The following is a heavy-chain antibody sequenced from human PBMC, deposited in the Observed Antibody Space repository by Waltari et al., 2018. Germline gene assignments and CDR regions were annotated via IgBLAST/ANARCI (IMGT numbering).Heavy chain of an antibody. V-gene: IGHV4-4*07. CDR2: IHSSGDT. D-gene: IGHD3-22*01. CDR1: GVSINSYY. J-gene: IGHJ4*02. Sequence: QVLLQESGPGLVKPSETLSLTCSVSGVSINSYYWSWIRQPAGKGLEWIGRIHSSGDTNYNPSLKSRVTISVDTSKNQFSLKLSSVTAADTAVYYCARAHLYYYDSSGYPIDYWGQGTLVTVSS. CDR3: ARAHLYYYDSSGYPIDY.